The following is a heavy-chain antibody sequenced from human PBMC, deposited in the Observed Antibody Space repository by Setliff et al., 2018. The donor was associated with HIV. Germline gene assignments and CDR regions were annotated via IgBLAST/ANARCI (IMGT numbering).Heavy chain of an antibody. CDR2: IDHSGGT. CDR1: GGSFSGVY. V-gene: IGHV4-34*01. J-gene: IGHJ6*03. Sequence: SETLSLTCAVYGGSFSGVYGGWIRQTPGQGLERIGEIDHSGGTKYNPSLKRRVTISLDTSKNQFSLKLSSVTAADTAVYYCARARFWSGYYTGDNYYYMDVWGKGTTVTVSS. CDR3: ARARFWSGYYTGDNYYYMDV. D-gene: IGHD3-3*01.